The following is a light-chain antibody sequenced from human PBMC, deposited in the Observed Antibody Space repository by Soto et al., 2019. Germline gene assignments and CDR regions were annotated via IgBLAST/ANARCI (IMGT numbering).Light chain of an antibody. CDR1: ISNLGSNF. Sequence: SVLTQPPSASGTPGQRVTISCSGSISNLGSNFIYWYQQLPGAAPKLLISRNNERPSGVPDRFSASKSGTSASLAISGLRSEDEADYHCAAWDDSLSGVVFGGGTKLTVL. J-gene: IGLJ3*02. V-gene: IGLV1-47*01. CDR3: AAWDDSLSGVV. CDR2: RNN.